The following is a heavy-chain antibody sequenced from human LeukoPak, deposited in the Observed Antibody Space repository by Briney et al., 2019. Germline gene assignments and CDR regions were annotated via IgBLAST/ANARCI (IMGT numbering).Heavy chain of an antibody. CDR3: ARDQAGSGHYADY. CDR2: IRDDGSNK. CDR1: GFTFSNYG. Sequence: SGGSLRLSCAASGFTFSNYGMHWVRQAPGKGLEWVTFIRDDGSNKYYADSVKGRFTISRDNSKNTLYLQMNSLRAEDTAVYYCARDQAGSGHYADYWGQGTLVTVSS. J-gene: IGHJ4*02. V-gene: IGHV3-30*02. D-gene: IGHD3-10*01.